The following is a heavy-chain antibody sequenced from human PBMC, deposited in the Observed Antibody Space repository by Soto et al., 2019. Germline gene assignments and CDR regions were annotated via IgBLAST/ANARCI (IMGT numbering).Heavy chain of an antibody. D-gene: IGHD3-10*01. Sequence: ELQLLESGGGLVQPGGSLRLSCAASGFTFSSYARSWVRQAPGKGLEWVSAISGSGGATYYADSVKGRFTISRDNSKNTLYLQMNSLRAEDTAVYYCVLWPPYYFDYWGQGTLVTVSS. V-gene: IGHV3-23*01. CDR2: ISGSGGAT. CDR3: VLWPPYYFDY. CDR1: GFTFSSYA. J-gene: IGHJ4*02.